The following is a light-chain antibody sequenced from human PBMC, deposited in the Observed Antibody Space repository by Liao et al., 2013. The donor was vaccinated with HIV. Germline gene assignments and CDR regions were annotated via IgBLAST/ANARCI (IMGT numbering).Light chain of an antibody. Sequence: SFELTQPPSLSVSPGQTATITCSGDRLWEKYTSWYQQRPGQSPVLLIYQHTERPSGIPERFSGSSSGNTATLTISGTQAMDEADYYCQAWDSTTGDMVFGGGTKLTVL. V-gene: IGLV3-1*01. J-gene: IGLJ2*01. CDR3: QAWDSTTGDMV. CDR2: QHT. CDR1: RLWEKY.